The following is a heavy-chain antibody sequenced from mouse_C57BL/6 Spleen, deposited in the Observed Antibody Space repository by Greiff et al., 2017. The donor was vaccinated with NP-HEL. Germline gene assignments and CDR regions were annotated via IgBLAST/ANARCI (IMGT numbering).Heavy chain of an antibody. V-gene: IGHV3-6*01. Sequence: EVKLMESGPGLVKPSQSLSLTCSVTGYSITSGYYWNWIRQFPGNKLEWMGYISYDGSNNYNPFLKNRISITRDTSKNQFFLKLNSVTTEDTATYYCAREGDDYDVDYWGQGTTLTVSS. CDR3: AREGDDYDVDY. CDR1: GYSITSGYY. D-gene: IGHD2-4*01. J-gene: IGHJ2*01. CDR2: ISYDGSN.